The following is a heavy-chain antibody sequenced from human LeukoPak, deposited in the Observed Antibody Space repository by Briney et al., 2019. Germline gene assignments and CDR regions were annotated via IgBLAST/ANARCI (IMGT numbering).Heavy chain of an antibody. Sequence: GGSLRLSCAASGFSFRSYSMNWVRQAPGKGLEWVSSISSSSTHIYYADSVKGRFTISRDNAKNSLYLQMNSLRVEDTAVYYCARAEGSGSSFDYWGQGTLVTVSS. CDR3: ARAEGSGSSFDY. CDR1: GFSFRSYS. D-gene: IGHD3-10*01. V-gene: IGHV3-21*01. J-gene: IGHJ4*02. CDR2: ISSSSTHI.